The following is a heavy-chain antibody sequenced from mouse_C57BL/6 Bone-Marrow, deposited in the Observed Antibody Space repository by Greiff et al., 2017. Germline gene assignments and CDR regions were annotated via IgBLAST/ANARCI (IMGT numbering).Heavy chain of an antibody. J-gene: IGHJ2*01. D-gene: IGHD1-1*01. CDR3: ARSITTVVATNFDD. CDR1: GYSFTDYN. CDR2: INPNYGST. V-gene: IGHV1-39*01. Sequence: EVQLQQSGPELVKPGASVKISCKASGYSFTDYNMNWVKQSNGKSLEWIRVINPNYGSTSYNQKFKGKATLTVDQSSSTVYMQLNSLTSEDSAIYYCARSITTVVATNFDDWGKGTTLTVSS.